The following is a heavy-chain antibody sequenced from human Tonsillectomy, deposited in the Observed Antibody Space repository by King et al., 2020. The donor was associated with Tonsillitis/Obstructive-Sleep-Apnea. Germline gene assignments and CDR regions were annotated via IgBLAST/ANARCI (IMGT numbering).Heavy chain of an antibody. CDR1: GFTFSSFS. D-gene: IGHD2-2*01. J-gene: IGHJ4*02. Sequence: VQLVESGGGLVKPGGSLRLSCAASGFTFSSFSMNWVRQAPGKGLEWVSSISSSSHYIYYADSVKGRFTISRDNAKKSLYLQVNSLRAEDTAVYYCAREETIYCSRSSCSEGGQPDSPLDYWGQGTLVTVSS. V-gene: IGHV3-21*01. CDR2: ISSSSHYI. CDR3: AREETIYCSRSSCSEGGQPDSPLDY.